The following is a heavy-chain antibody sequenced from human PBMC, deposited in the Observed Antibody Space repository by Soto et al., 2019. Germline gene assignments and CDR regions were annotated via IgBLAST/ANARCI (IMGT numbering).Heavy chain of an antibody. CDR3: AADPAIFEGGMDV. V-gene: IGHV1-58*01. J-gene: IGHJ6*02. Sequence: ASVKVSCKASGFTFTSSAVQWVRQARGQRLEWIGWIVVGSGNTNYAQKFQERVTITRDMSTSPAYMELSSQRSEKTAVYYCAADPAIFEGGMDVWGQGTTVTVSS. CDR2: IVVGSGNT. CDR1: GFTFTSSA. D-gene: IGHD3-3*01.